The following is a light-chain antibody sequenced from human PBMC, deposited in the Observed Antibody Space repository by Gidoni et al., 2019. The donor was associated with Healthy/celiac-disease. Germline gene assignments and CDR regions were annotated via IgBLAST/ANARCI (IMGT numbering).Light chain of an antibody. CDR1: QGISSA. V-gene: IGKV1-13*02. CDR3: QQFNSYPPLT. Sequence: AIQLTQSPSSLSASVGDRVTITCRASQGISSALAWYQQKPGKAPKLLIYDASSLESGVPSRFSGSGSGTDFTLTISSLQPEDCATYYCQQFNSYPPLTFXGXTKVEIK. CDR2: DAS. J-gene: IGKJ4*01.